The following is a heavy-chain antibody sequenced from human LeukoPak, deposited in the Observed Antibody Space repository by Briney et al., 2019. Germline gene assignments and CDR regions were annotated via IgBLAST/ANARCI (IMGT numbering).Heavy chain of an antibody. V-gene: IGHV3-30*04. CDR3: ARDSIAAAEYYYYYMDV. Sequence: GGSLRLSCAASGFTFSSYAMHWVRQAPGKGLEWVAVISYDGSNKYYADSVKGRFTTSRDNSKNTLYLQMNSLRAEDTAVYYCARDSIAAAEYYYYYMDVWGKGTTVTVSS. CDR1: GFTFSSYA. D-gene: IGHD6-13*01. J-gene: IGHJ6*03. CDR2: ISYDGSNK.